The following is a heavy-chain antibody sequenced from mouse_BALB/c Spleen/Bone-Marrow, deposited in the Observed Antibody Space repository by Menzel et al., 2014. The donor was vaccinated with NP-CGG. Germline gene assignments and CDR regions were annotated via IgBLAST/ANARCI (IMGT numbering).Heavy chain of an antibody. V-gene: IGHV5-6-4*01. D-gene: IGHD2-4*01. CDR1: GFSFSSYS. CDR2: ISSGGHDT. J-gene: IGHJ2*01. CDR3: SKDGGYDYSYYFDY. Sequence: EVKLVESGGGLVKPGGSLKLSCAASGFSFSSYSMSWVRQTSEKRLEWVATISSGGHDTYYPDSVKGRFTISRDNAKNTLYLQMSSLKSEDTAMYYCSKDGGYDYSYYFDYWGQGTTLTVSS.